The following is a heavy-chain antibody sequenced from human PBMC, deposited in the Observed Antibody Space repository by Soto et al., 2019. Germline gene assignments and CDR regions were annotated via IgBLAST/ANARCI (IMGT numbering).Heavy chain of an antibody. Sequence: EVQLLESGGGLVQPGGSLRLSCAVSGFTFSNYAMIWVRQAPGKGLEWVSVISSGGGSTYYAASVKGRFTISRDNSKNTRSLQMNSLRAEDTAVYYCAKADSGSYSHLDYWGQGTLVTVSS. CDR2: ISSGGGST. CDR1: GFTFSNYA. J-gene: IGHJ4*02. V-gene: IGHV3-23*01. CDR3: AKADSGSYSHLDY. D-gene: IGHD3-10*01.